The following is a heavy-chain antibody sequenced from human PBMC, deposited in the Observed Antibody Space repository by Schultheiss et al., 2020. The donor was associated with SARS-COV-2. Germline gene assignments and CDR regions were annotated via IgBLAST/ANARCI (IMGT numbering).Heavy chain of an antibody. J-gene: IGHJ6*02. CDR3: ARGISSGWSWGDYYYYYGMDV. CDR1: GGSFSGYY. V-gene: IGHV4-34*01. Sequence: SETLSLTCAVYGGSFSGYYWSWIRQPPGKGLEWIGEINHSGSTNYNPSLKSRVTISVDTSKNQFSLKLSSVTAADTAVYYCARGISSGWSWGDYYYYYGMDVWGQGTTVTVSS. D-gene: IGHD6-19*01. CDR2: INHSGST.